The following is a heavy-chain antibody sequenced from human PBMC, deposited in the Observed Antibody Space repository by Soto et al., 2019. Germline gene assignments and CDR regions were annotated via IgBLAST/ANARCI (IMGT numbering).Heavy chain of an antibody. Sequence: ASVKVSCKASGYTFTSYDINWVRQATGQGLEWMGWMNPNSGNTGYAQKFQGRVTMTRNTSISTAYMELSSLRSEDTAVYYCTRAGHSTQNYYYYMDVWGKGTTVTVSS. V-gene: IGHV1-8*01. CDR1: GYTFTSYD. J-gene: IGHJ6*03. CDR3: TRAGHSTQNYYYYMDV. CDR2: MNPNSGNT.